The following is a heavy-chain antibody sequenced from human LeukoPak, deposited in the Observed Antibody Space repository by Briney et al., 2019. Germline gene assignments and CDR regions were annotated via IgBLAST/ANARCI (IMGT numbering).Heavy chain of an antibody. J-gene: IGHJ4*02. CDR1: GFTFGDYA. Sequence: GGSLRLSCTASGFTFGDYAMSWFRQAPGKGLEWVGFIRSKAYGGTTEYAASVKGRFTISRDDSKSIAYLQMNSLKTEDTAVYYCTVFGSGYYKYYFDYWGQGTLVTVSS. CDR3: TVFGSGYYKYYFDY. V-gene: IGHV3-49*03. CDR2: IRSKAYGGTT. D-gene: IGHD3-3*01.